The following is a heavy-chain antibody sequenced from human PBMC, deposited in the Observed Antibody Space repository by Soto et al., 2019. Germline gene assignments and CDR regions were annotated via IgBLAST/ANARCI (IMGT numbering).Heavy chain of an antibody. J-gene: IGHJ6*02. CDR3: TGITWFRGMDV. D-gene: IGHD3-10*01. V-gene: IGHV6-1*01. Sequence: QMQLQQSGPGLVKPSQTLSLTCAISGDSVSSNSAAWHWIRQSPSRGLEWLGRTYYKSKWNNDYALSFKSRITINPDTSKNQFSLHLYSGTPEDTAVYYCTGITWFRGMDVWGQGTPVTVSS. CDR1: GDSVSSNSAA. CDR2: TYYKSKWNN.